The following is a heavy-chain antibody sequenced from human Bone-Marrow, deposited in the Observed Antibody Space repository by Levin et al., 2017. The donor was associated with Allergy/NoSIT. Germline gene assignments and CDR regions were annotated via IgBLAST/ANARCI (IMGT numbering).Heavy chain of an antibody. J-gene: IGHJ4*02. CDR3: AKGPDEASAGPFDY. D-gene: IGHD6-13*01. V-gene: IGHV1-24*01. Sequence: GESLKISCKVSGNTLIDLSMHWVRQAPGKGLEWMGGFDPEEGETIYAQYFQGRVTMTEDTSTDTAYMELSSLRSDDTAVYYCAKGPDEASAGPFDYWGQGTLVTVSS. CDR2: FDPEEGET. CDR1: GNTLIDLS.